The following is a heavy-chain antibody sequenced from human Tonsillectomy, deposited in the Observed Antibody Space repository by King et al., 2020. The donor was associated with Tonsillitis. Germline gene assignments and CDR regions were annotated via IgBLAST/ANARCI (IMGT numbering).Heavy chain of an antibody. CDR3: VRTSGSSGWYPFDY. Sequence: VQLVESGGGLVQPGGSLRLSCAASGFTFSDHYMAWVRQAPGKGLEWVGRIRDIANSYTTEYAASVKGRFTISRDDSKNSLSLQMNSLKTEDTAVYHCVRTSGSSGWYPFDYWGQGTLVTVSS. CDR1: GFTFSDHY. V-gene: IGHV3-72*01. D-gene: IGHD6-19*01. CDR2: IRDIANSYTT. J-gene: IGHJ4*02.